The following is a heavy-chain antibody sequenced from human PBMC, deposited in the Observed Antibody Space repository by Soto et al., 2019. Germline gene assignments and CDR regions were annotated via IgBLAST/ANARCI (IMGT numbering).Heavy chain of an antibody. CDR2: IIPVFGKA. V-gene: IGHV1-69*13. CDR3: ARDSDSGVVTPVSSLKY. CDR1: GGTFSNYA. D-gene: IGHD2-21*02. J-gene: IGHJ4*02. Sequence: GASVKVSCKASGGTFSNYAISWVRQAPGQGLEWMGSIIPVFGKANYAQKFQDRVTIIADEYAKTAYLEISSLRSEDTAVYYCARDSDSGVVTPVSSLKYWGQGTLVTVSS.